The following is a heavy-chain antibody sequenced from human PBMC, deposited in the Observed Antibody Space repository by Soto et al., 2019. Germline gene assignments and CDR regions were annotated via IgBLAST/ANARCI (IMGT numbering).Heavy chain of an antibody. CDR1: GFTLTTYT. V-gene: IGHV3-21*01. CDR3: VREDGVVGASSAFDS. Sequence: GGSLRLSCVASGFTLTTYTMNWVRQAPGTGLEWVSSINGRSNYKYYSESVKGRFTISRDNAQNSLFLQMSRLGPEATAVYYCVREDGVVGASSAFDSWGQGTLVTVSS. D-gene: IGHD1-26*01. J-gene: IGHJ4*02. CDR2: INGRSNYK.